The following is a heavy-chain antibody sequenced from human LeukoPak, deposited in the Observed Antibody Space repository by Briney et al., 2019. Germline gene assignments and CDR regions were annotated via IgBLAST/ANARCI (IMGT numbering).Heavy chain of an antibody. CDR2: ISGSGGST. CDR1: GFTFSSYA. Sequence: GGSLGLSCAASGFTFSSYAMSWVRQAPGKGLEWVSAISGSGGSTYYADSVKGRFTISRDNSKNTLYLQMNSLRAEDTAVYYCAKYDWGRGLTHFDYWGQGTLVTVSS. D-gene: IGHD3-16*01. V-gene: IGHV3-23*01. J-gene: IGHJ4*02. CDR3: AKYDWGRGLTHFDY.